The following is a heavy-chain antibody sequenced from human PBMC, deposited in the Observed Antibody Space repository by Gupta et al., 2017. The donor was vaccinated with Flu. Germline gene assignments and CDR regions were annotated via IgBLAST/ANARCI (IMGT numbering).Heavy chain of an antibody. CDR1: GFTFSSYE. CDR3: ARDLAIYDGRSYYGMDV. D-gene: IGHD3-3*01. CDR2: ISSSGSTI. V-gene: IGHV3-48*03. J-gene: IGHJ6*02. Sequence: EVQLVESGGGLVQPGGSLRLSCAASGFTFSSYEMNWVRQAPGKGLEWVAYISSSGSTIYYADSGKGRFTISRDNAKNSLYLQMNSLRAEDTAVDYCARDLAIYDGRSYYGMDVGGQGTTVTVSS.